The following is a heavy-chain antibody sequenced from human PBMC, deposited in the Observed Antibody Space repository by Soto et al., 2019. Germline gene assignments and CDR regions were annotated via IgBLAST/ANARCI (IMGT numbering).Heavy chain of an antibody. CDR1: GFMFSNNG. J-gene: IGHJ4*02. D-gene: IGHD4-4*01. V-gene: IGHV3-30*03. Sequence: QVQLVESGGGVVHPGRSLSLSCAGSGFMFSNNGMHWVRRAPGKGLEWVAFISYDGSETFYADSVKGRFTISRDNSKSTLFLHMSSLKNEDTADYYCAITSVADASFDYWGQGTLVTVSS. CDR2: ISYDGSET. CDR3: AITSVADASFDY.